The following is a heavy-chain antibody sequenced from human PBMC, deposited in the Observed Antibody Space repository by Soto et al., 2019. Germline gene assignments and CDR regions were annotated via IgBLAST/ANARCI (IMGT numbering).Heavy chain of an antibody. CDR2: INPSGGST. CDR3: ARADKGGSF. V-gene: IGHV1-46*01. J-gene: IGHJ4*02. D-gene: IGHD1-26*01. Sequence: QVQLVQSGAEVKKPGASVKVSCKASGYTFTSCYMHWVRQAPGQGLEWMGIINPSGGSTNYAQKFQDRVTMERETSTSTGYMELSSLRSDDTAVYYCARADKGGSFWGQGTLVTVSS. CDR1: GYTFTSCY.